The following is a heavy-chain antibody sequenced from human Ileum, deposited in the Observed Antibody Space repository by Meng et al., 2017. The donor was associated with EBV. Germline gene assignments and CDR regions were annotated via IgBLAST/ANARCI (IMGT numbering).Heavy chain of an antibody. CDR1: GGAFGDHA. V-gene: IGHV1-69*01. CDR2: IIPKFGST. CDR3: ARDWAAPGTSWFDL. D-gene: IGHD6-13*01. J-gene: IGHJ5*02. Sequence: QLHLGQSGAEVEKPWSSVKVSCKTSGGAFGDHAFSWVRQAPGQGLEWMGGIIPKFGSTNYAQSFQGRVTITADAFSNTAYMELSSLKSEDTAVYYCARDWAAPGTSWFDLWGQEPWSPSPQ.